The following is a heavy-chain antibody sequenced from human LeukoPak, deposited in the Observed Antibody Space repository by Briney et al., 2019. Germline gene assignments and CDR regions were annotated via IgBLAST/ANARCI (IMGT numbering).Heavy chain of an antibody. V-gene: IGHV4-59*08. CDR2: IYYSGST. CDR1: GGSMSSYY. Sequence: PSETLSLTCTVSGGSMSSYYWSWIRQPPGKGLEWIGYIYYSGSTNYNPSLKSRVTISVDTSKNQFSLKLSSVTAADTAVYYCARGSSSSGGAGWFDPWGQGTLVTVSS. D-gene: IGHD6-6*01. CDR3: ARGSSSSGGAGWFDP. J-gene: IGHJ5*02.